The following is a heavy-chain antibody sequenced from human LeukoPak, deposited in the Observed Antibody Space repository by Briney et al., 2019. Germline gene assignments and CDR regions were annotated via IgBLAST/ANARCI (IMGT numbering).Heavy chain of an antibody. V-gene: IGHV3-21*01. Sequence: GGSLRLSCAASGFTFSTYSMTWVRQAPGKGLEWVSSISSSSGYIYYADSLKGRFTISRDNAKNSLYLQMNSLRAEDTAVYYCARVAYYYDSSGYNDYWGQGTLVTVSS. CDR1: GFTFSTYS. D-gene: IGHD3-22*01. CDR2: ISSSSGYI. J-gene: IGHJ4*02. CDR3: ARVAYYYDSSGYNDY.